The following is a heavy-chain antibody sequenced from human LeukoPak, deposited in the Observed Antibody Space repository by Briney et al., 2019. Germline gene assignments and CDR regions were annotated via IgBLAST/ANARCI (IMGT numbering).Heavy chain of an antibody. J-gene: IGHJ4*02. CDR3: ARTPTNYDSSGYYN. V-gene: IGHV1-8*01. Sequence: ASVKVSCKASGYTFTSYDINWVRQATGQGFEWMGWMNPNSGNTGYAQKFQGRVTMTRNTSISTAYMELSSLRSEDTAVYYCARTPTNYDSSGYYNWGQGTLVTVSS. D-gene: IGHD3-22*01. CDR1: GYTFTSYD. CDR2: MNPNSGNT.